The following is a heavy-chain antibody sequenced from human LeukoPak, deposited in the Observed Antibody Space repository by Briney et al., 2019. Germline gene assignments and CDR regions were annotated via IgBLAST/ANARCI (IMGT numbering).Heavy chain of an antibody. CDR2: IYTSGST. Sequence: PSQTLSLTCTVSGGSISSGSYYWSWIRQPAGKGLEWIGRIYTSGSTNYNPSLKSRVTISVDTSKNQFSLELSSVTAADTAVYYCARGWRIQPDDYWGQGTLVTVSS. J-gene: IGHJ4*02. CDR1: GGSISSGSYY. CDR3: ARGWRIQPDDY. D-gene: IGHD5-18*01. V-gene: IGHV4-61*02.